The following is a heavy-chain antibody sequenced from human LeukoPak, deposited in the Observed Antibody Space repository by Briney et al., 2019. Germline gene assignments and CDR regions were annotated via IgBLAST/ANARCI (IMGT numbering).Heavy chain of an antibody. Sequence: GGALRLSYAHPGGILYDYTIHSGGHGPRKSLEWVSRITWGRDNLAYAASVKGRFTISRDNRKNLLHLLMNSLRPDDSAVYYGVKDLGSAITSALDLDVWGQGTTVTVSS. CDR2: ITWGRDNL. V-gene: IGHV3-9*01. J-gene: IGHJ6*02. CDR1: GGILYDYT. D-gene: IGHD2-15*01. CDR3: VKDLGSAITSALDLDV.